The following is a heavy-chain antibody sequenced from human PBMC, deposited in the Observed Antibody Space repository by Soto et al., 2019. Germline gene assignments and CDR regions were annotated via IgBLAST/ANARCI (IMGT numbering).Heavy chain of an antibody. V-gene: IGHV3-30*18. J-gene: IGHJ5*02. CDR3: AKDRRIAAAGKGSWFDP. CDR1: GFTFSSYG. Sequence: SLRLSCAASGFTFSSYGMHWVRQAPGKGLEWVAVISYDGSNKYYADSVKGRFTISRDNSKNTLYLQMNSLRAEDTAVYYCAKDRRIAAAGKGSWFDPWGQGTLVTVSS. CDR2: ISYDGSNK. D-gene: IGHD6-13*01.